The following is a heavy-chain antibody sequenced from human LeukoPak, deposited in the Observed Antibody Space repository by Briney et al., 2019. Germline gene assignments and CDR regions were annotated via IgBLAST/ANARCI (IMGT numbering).Heavy chain of an antibody. D-gene: IGHD3-10*01. CDR1: GFTFSSYS. V-gene: IGHV3-21*01. CDR2: ISSSSSYI. J-gene: IGHJ6*02. CDR3: ARQHYYGSEALYYYGMDV. Sequence: GWSLRLSCAASGFTFSSYSMNWVRQAPGKGLEWVSSISSSSSYIYYADSVKGRFTISRDNAKNSLYLQMNSLRAEDTAVYYCARQHYYGSEALYYYGMDVWGQGTTVTVSS.